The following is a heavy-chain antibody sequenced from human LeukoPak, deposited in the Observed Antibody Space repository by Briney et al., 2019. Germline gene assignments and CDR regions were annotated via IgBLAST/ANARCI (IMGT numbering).Heavy chain of an antibody. D-gene: IGHD6-19*01. J-gene: IGHJ4*02. CDR3: ARDRDITVAED. CDR2: ISAYNGNT. V-gene: IGHV1-18*01. CDR1: GYTFTTYG. Sequence: ASVQVSCKASGYTFTTYGISWVRQAPGQGLEWMGWISAYNGNTNYAQKFQGRVTMTTDTSTNAAYMELRSLRSDDTAVYYCARDRDITVAEDWGQGTLVTVSS.